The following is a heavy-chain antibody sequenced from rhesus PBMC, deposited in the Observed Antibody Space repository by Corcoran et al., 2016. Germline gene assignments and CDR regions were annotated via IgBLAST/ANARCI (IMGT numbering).Heavy chain of an antibody. J-gene: IGHJ4*01. V-gene: IGHV4-147*01. D-gene: IGHD5-42*01. CDR2: IFGGTGRT. Sequence: QVQLQESGPGLVKPSETLSLTCAVSGASISSNYWSWIRQPPGKGLEWIGYIFGGTGRTRYTPSLKSRFTISKDTSKNQFSLKLSSVTAADTAVYYCARSRFGDTVGTVNFYLDYWGQGVLVTVSS. CDR1: GASISSNY. CDR3: ARSRFGDTVGTVNFYLDY.